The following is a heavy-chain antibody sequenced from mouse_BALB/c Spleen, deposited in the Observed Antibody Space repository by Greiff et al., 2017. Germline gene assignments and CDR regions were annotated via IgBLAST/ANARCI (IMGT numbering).Heavy chain of an antibody. CDR2: ISYSGST. CDR3: ARSTGTAWFAY. V-gene: IGHV3-2*02. J-gene: IGHJ3*01. CDR1: GYSITSDYA. D-gene: IGHD4-1*01. Sequence: EVKLVESGPGLVKPSQSLSLTCTVTGYSITSDYAWNWIRQFPGNKLEWMGYISYSGSTSYNPSLKSRISITRDTSKNQFFLQLNSVTTEDTATYYCARSTGTAWFAYWGQGTLVTVSA.